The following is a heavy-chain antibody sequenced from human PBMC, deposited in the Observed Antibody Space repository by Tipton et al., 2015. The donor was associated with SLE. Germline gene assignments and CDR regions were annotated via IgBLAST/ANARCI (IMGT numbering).Heavy chain of an antibody. CDR2: LYSGGSP. CDR3: ARGGHYAWFGP. Sequence: TLSLTCTVSGGSITSYFWSWIRQPPGKGLEWIGDLYSGGSPNYNPSLKSRVAMSVDTSKNHFSLKVNSVTAADTAVYYCARGGHYAWFGPWGQGFLVTVSS. J-gene: IGHJ5*02. CDR1: GGSITSYF. D-gene: IGHD3-3*01. V-gene: IGHV4-59*01.